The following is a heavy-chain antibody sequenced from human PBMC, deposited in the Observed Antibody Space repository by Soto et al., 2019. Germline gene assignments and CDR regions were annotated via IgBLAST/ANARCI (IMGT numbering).Heavy chain of an antibody. CDR2: IDPSDSYT. CDR3: AREGGDTAAFDI. D-gene: IGHD4-17*01. V-gene: IGHV5-10-1*01. J-gene: IGHJ3*02. CDR1: GYSFTSYW. Sequence: GESLKISCKGSGYSFTSYWISWVRQMPGKGLEWMGRIDPSDSYTNYSPSFQGHVTISADKSISTAYLQWSSLKASDTAMYYWAREGGDTAAFDICGQGTMVTDSS.